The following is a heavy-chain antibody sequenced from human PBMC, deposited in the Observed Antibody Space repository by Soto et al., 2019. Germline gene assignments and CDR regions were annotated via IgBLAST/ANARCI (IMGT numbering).Heavy chain of an antibody. CDR3: AKDQIVATVDYYYYYMDV. D-gene: IGHD5-12*01. V-gene: IGHV3-23*01. CDR1: GFTFSSYA. J-gene: IGHJ6*03. CDR2: ISGSGGST. Sequence: AGGSLRLSCAASGFTFSSYAMSWVRQAPGKGLEWVSAISGSGGSTYYADSVKGRFTISRDHSKNTLYLQMNSLRAEDTAVYYCAKDQIVATVDYYYYYMDVWGKGTTVTVSS.